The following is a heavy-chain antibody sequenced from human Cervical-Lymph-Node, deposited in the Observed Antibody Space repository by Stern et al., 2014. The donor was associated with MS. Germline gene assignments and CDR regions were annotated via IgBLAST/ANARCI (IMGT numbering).Heavy chain of an antibody. Sequence: QVQLQESGPGLVKPSQTLSLTCTVSGGSISSGGYYWRWIRQHPGKGLEWIGYIYYSASTYSYYNPSLKSRVTISVDTSKNQFSLKLSSVTAADTAVYYCTRSMIYRVDAFDIWGQGTMVTVSS. J-gene: IGHJ3*02. V-gene: IGHV4-31*03. D-gene: IGHD3-22*01. CDR2: IYYSASTYS. CDR1: GGSISSGGYY. CDR3: TRSMIYRVDAFDI.